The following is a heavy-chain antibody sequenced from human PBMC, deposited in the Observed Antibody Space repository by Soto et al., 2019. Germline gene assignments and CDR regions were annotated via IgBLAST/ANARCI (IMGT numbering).Heavy chain of an antibody. CDR1: GFTFSSYG. J-gene: IGHJ6*02. CDR2: ISYDGSNK. D-gene: IGHD2-2*01. Sequence: QVQLVESGGGVVQPGRSLRLSCAASGFTFSSYGMHWVRQAPGKGLEWVAVISYDGSNKYYADSVKGRFTISRDNSKNTLYLQMNSLRAEDTAVYYCAKDTRDIVVVPAAMMYYYGTDVWGQGTTVTVSS. CDR3: AKDTRDIVVVPAAMMYYYGTDV. V-gene: IGHV3-30*18.